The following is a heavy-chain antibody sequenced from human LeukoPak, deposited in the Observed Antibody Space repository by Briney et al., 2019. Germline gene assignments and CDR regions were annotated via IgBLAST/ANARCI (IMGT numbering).Heavy chain of an antibody. CDR1: GFTFSSYS. CDR3: ARDGGVQLDY. J-gene: IGHJ4*02. D-gene: IGHD2-8*02. CDR2: ISSSSSYI. Sequence: GGSLRLSCAASGFTFSSYSMNWVRQAPGKGLEWVSSISSSSSYIYYADSVKGQFTISRDNAKNSLYLQMNSLRAEDTAVYYCARDGGVQLDYWGQGTLVTVSS. V-gene: IGHV3-21*01.